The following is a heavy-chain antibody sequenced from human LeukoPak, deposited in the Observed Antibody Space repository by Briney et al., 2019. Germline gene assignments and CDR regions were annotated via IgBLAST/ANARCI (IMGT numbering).Heavy chain of an antibody. CDR1: GFNLYDHY. V-gene: IGHV3-11*01. D-gene: IGHD3-3*01. CDR3: ARVKTRGVNPLFDY. Sequence: GGSLRLSCTASGFNLYDHYMSWIRQAPGKGLEWISYIPTSGPTTYLASSVKGRFTVSRDNAKNSVFLQMSNVKAEDTAVYYCARVKTRGVNPLFDYWGQGALVTVSS. J-gene: IGHJ4*02. CDR2: IPTSGPTT.